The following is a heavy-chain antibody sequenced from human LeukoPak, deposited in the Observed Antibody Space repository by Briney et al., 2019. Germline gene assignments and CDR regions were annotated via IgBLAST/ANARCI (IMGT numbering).Heavy chain of an antibody. CDR3: VRRGDASSGWGDHDY. CDR1: GFTFNRNA. V-gene: IGHV3-23*01. J-gene: IGHJ4*02. D-gene: IGHD6-19*01. Sequence: GGSLRLSSAASGFTFNRNAISWVRQAPGKGLEWVSTIGGSGDKTFYADSVKGRFTISRDNSKNMLHLQMSSLTGEDTALYYCVRRGDASSGWGDHDYWGQGALVTVSS. CDR2: IGGSGDKT.